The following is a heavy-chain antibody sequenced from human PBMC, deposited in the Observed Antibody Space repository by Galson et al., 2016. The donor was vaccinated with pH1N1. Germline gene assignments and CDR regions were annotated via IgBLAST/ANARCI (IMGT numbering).Heavy chain of an antibody. CDR3: ARVRYYDSSGYYHEDY. Sequence: CKASGYTFTNYGISWVRQAPGQGLEWMGWISAYNGNTNYAQKLQGRVTMTTDTSTSTAYMELRSLRSDDTAAYYCARVRYYDSSGYYHEDYWGQGTLVTVSS. J-gene: IGHJ4*02. CDR1: GYTFTNYG. D-gene: IGHD3-22*01. V-gene: IGHV1-18*01. CDR2: ISAYNGNT.